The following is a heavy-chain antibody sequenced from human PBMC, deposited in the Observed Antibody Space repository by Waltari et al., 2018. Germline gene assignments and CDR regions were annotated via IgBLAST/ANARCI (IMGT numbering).Heavy chain of an antibody. Sequence: QVQLQESGPGLVKPSETLSLTCTVSGGSISSYYWSWIRQPTGKGLEWIGYFYFSGCTSCCPSRWNRVTRSVDTSKNQFSLKRSSVTAADTAVYYCERGFSESIAAAGTVFDYWGQGTLVTVSS. CDR2: FYFSGCT. CDR3: ERGFSESIAAAGTVFDY. J-gene: IGHJ4*02. D-gene: IGHD6-13*01. CDR1: GGSISSYY. V-gene: IGHV4-59*01.